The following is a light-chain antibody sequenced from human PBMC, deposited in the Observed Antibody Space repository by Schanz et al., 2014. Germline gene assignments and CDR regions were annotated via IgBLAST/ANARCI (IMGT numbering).Light chain of an antibody. CDR1: QSVSSSY. V-gene: IGKV3-20*01. CDR3: QQYGRSRWT. J-gene: IGKJ1*01. Sequence: EIVMTQSPATLSVSPGEGATLSCRASQSVSSSYLAWYHQKPGQAPRLLIYGASSRATGIPERFSGTGSGTDFTLTISRLEPEDFAVYYCQQYGRSRWTFGQGTKVEIK. CDR2: GAS.